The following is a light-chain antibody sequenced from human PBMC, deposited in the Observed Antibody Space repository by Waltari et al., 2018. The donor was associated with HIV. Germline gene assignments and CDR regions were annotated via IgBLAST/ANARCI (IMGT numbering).Light chain of an antibody. CDR3: QQYYGIPYT. CDR2: WAS. J-gene: IGKJ2*01. CDR1: HIVFYSPNNKSS. V-gene: IGKV4-1*01. Sequence: IVMIQSPASLAVSLGERATITCQSRHIVFYSPNNKSSLTWYQHKPGHPPKVLISWASTRESGVPDRVSGSGSGTDFTLTISSLRAEDVAVYYCQQYYGIPYTFGQGTKLEI.